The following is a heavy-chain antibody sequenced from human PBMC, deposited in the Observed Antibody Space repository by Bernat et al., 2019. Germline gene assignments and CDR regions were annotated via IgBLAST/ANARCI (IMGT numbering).Heavy chain of an antibody. CDR1: GFTISSHW. CDR3: ARELCISTSCPFDC. CDR2: ISPDGRST. Sequence: EVQLVESGGGLIQPGGSLRLSCAASGFTISSHWMHWVRQAPGKGLVWVSRISPDGRSTTYADSVKGRFTISRDNAKNILYLQMNSLRAEDTAVFYCARELCISTSCPFDCWGQGTLVTVSS. D-gene: IGHD2-2*01. J-gene: IGHJ4*02. V-gene: IGHV3-74*01.